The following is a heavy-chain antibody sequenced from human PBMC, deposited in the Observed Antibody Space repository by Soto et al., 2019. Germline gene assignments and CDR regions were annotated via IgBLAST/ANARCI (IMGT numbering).Heavy chain of an antibody. CDR1: GFTFSNCA. CDR3: AKRFYREEDGYNFFDS. CDR2: ISGRGGST. Sequence: EVQLLESGGGLVQPGGSLRLSCSASGFTFSNCAMSWVRQAPGKGLEWVSTISGRGGSTYYADSVKGRLTISRDNSKNTLFLQRNSLRAEDTAVYYCAKRFYREEDGYNFFDSWGQGTLVTVSS. D-gene: IGHD5-12*01. J-gene: IGHJ4*02. V-gene: IGHV3-23*01.